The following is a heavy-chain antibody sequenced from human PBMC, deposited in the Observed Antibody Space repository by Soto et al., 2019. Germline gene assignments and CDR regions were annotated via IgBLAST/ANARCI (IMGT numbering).Heavy chain of an antibody. CDR2: INADGRTT. Sequence: PGGSLRLSCEASGFTFSTYWMHWVRQAPGQGLVWLSRINADGRTTNYADSVRGRFTISRDNAKNTLFLQVNSLRAEDTAVYYCATAGQFRFDTWGQGALVTVYS. CDR3: ATAGQFRFDT. V-gene: IGHV3-74*01. CDR1: GFTFSTYW. J-gene: IGHJ5*02.